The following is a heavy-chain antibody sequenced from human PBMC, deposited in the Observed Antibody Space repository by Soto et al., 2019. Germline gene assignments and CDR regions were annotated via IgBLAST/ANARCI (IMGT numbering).Heavy chain of an antibody. J-gene: IGHJ6*02. CDR3: VKRDWKGDV. V-gene: IGHV3-23*01. CDR2: ISGSGGSI. CDR1: GFTFSTYA. Sequence: EVQLLESGGGLVQPGGSLRLSCAASGFTFSTYAMNWVRQAPGNGLEWVSAISGSGGSIHYADSVKGRFTNSRDNSKNTLYLQMNSLRDEDTAVYHSVKRDWKGDVWGQGTTVTVSS. D-gene: IGHD1-1*01.